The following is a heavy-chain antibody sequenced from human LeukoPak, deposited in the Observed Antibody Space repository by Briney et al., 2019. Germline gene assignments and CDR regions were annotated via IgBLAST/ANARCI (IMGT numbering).Heavy chain of an antibody. CDR1: GGSISGGSYY. CDR2: IYYSGST. V-gene: IGHV4-39*07. D-gene: IGHD6-13*01. Sequence: SETLSLTCTVSGGSISGGSYYWGWIRQPPGKGLEWIGSIYYSGSTYYNPSLKSRVTISVDTSKNQFSLKLRSVTAADTAVYYCARGRSSSWRKTTSYYMDVWGKGTTVTVSS. CDR3: ARGRSSSWRKTTSYYMDV. J-gene: IGHJ6*03.